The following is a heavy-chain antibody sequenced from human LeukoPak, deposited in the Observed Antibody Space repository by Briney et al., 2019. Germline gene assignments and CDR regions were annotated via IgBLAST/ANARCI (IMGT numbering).Heavy chain of an antibody. V-gene: IGHV3-23*01. CDR2: IRGGGGTT. D-gene: IGHD6-13*01. Sequence: AGGSLRLSCAASGFTFSNYAMTWVRQAPGKGLEWVSLIRGGGGTTYYADSVKGRFSISRDNAKNSLYLQMNSLRAEDTAVYYCARSFLSIAAAATDYWGQGTLVTVSS. CDR3: ARSFLSIAAAATDY. CDR1: GFTFSNYA. J-gene: IGHJ4*02.